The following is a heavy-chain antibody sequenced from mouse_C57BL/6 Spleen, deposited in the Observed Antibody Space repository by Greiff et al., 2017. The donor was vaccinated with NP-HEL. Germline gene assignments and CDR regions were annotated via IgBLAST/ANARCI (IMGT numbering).Heavy chain of an antibody. CDR1: GFTFSSYA. D-gene: IGHD2-14*01. CDR3: TRERGTTRYFDV. J-gene: IGHJ1*03. V-gene: IGHV5-9-1*02. Sequence: EVKLVESGEGLVKPGGSLKLSCAASGFTFSSYAMSWVRQTPEKRLEWVAYISSGGDYIYYADTVKGRFTISRDNARNTLYLQMSSLKSEDTAMYYCTRERGTTRYFDVWGTGTTVTVSS. CDR2: ISSGGDYI.